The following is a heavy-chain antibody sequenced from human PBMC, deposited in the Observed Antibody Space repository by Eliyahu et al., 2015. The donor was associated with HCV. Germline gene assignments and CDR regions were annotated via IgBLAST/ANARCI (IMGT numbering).Heavy chain of an antibody. D-gene: IGHD4-17*01. J-gene: IGHJ4*02. CDR3: AREHLGYGDYGD. CDR2: INAKNGNT. CDR1: G. V-gene: IGHV1-18*01. Sequence: GFIWVRQAPGQGLEWMGWINAKNGNTNYAQKLQGRVTVTTDTSTSTAYMELRSLTSDDTAVYYCAREHLGYGDYGDWGQGTLVTVSS.